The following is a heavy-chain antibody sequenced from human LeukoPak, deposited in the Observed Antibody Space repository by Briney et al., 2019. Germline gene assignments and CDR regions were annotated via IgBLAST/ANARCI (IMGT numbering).Heavy chain of an antibody. J-gene: IGHJ5*02. Sequence: RASETLSLTCTVSGGSISSSSYYWGWIRQPPGKGLEWIGGIYYSGSTYYNPSLKSRVTISVDTSKNQFSLKLSSVTAADTAVYYCARQLPYYDILTAPSQFDPWGQGTLATVSS. V-gene: IGHV4-39*01. CDR2: IYYSGST. CDR3: ARQLPYYDILTAPSQFDP. CDR1: GGSISSSSYY. D-gene: IGHD3-9*01.